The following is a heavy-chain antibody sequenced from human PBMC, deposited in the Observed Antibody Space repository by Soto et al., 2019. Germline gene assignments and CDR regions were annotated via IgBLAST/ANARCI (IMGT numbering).Heavy chain of an antibody. CDR3: ARGEFTILGVVRYYYGMDV. D-gene: IGHD3-3*01. CDR2: IYTSGRT. Sequence: SETLSLTCTVSGGSISSYYWSWIRQPAGKGLEWIGRIYTSGRTNYNPSLKSVVTMSVDTSKNQFSLKLSLVTAAGTAVYYCARGEFTILGVVRYYYGMDVWGQGTTVTVSS. CDR1: GGSISSYY. J-gene: IGHJ6*02. V-gene: IGHV4-4*07.